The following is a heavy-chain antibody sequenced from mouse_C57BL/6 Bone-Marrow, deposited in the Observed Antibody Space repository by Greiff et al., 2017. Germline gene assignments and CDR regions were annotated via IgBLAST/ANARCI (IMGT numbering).Heavy chain of an antibody. Sequence: EVMLVESGGGLVKPGGSLKLSCAASGFTFSSYAMSWVRQTPEKRLEWVATISDGGSYTYYPDNVKGRFTIARDKAKNNLYLQMSHLKAEDTAMYYCAREEDDYDGFAYWGQGALVAVSA. J-gene: IGHJ3*01. CDR2: ISDGGSYT. CDR1: GFTFSSYA. V-gene: IGHV5-4*01. CDR3: AREEDDYDGFAY. D-gene: IGHD2-4*01.